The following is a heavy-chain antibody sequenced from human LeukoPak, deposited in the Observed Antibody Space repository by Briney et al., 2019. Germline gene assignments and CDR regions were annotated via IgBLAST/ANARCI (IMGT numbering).Heavy chain of an antibody. CDR1: GFTFSSYA. Sequence: GGSLRLSCAASGFTFSSYAMNWVRQAPGKGLEWVSSISESGDDTAYADSVKGRFTISRDNSRNTLYLQMISLRAEDTAVYYCAKQFVDVWGQGTLVTVSS. CDR2: ISESGDDT. V-gene: IGHV3-23*01. J-gene: IGHJ5*02. D-gene: IGHD5-24*01. CDR3: AKQFVDV.